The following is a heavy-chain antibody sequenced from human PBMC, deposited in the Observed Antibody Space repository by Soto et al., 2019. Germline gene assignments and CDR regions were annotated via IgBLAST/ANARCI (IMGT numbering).Heavy chain of an antibody. CDR3: ARWGTTGGLDV. J-gene: IGHJ1*01. CDR2: TSYDGSDK. D-gene: IGHD3-16*01. V-gene: IGHV3-30*19. Sequence: QVQLVESGGGVVQPGTSLRVSCVGSGFTFRSYVIHWVRQAPGKGLEWVALTSYDGSDKYYGYSVRGRFTISRDNSRNTVDLQMDNLRLEDTALYYCARWGTTGGLDVWGQGTLVSV. CDR1: GFTFRSYV.